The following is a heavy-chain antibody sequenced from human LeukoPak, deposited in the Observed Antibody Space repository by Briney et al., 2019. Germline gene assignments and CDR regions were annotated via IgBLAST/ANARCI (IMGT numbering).Heavy chain of an antibody. CDR2: ISSSSSYI. V-gene: IGHV3-21*01. CDR1: GFTFSSYS. CDR3: ARDRLEYYYGMDV. J-gene: IGHJ6*02. Sequence: PGGSLRLSCAASGFTFSSYSMNWVRQAPGKGLEWVSSISSSSSYIYYADSVKGRFTISRDNAKNSLYLQMNILRAEDTAVYYCARDRLEYYYGMDVWGQGTTVTVSS. D-gene: IGHD6-19*01.